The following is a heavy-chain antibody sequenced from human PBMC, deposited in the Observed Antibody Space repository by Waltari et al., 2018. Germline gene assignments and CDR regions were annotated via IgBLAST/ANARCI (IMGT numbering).Heavy chain of an antibody. CDR3: TSDIAAAGFDY. V-gene: IGHV3-49*04. CDR2: IRKKAFGATT. Sequence: ESGGGLVQQRRALRLSCDASGFSLGDYGMTLDRRAPQKRLEWVGYIRKKAFGATTEFAASVKGRFSLSRDDSKGSIYLQMNSLTADYTAIYYCTSDIAAAGFDYWGQGISVTVSS. CDR1: GFSLGDYG. J-gene: IGHJ4*02. D-gene: IGHD6-13*01.